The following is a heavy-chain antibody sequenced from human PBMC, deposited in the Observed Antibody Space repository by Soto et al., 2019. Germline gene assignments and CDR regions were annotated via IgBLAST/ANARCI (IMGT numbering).Heavy chain of an antibody. D-gene: IGHD1-1*01. CDR1: GYTFINYD. J-gene: IGHJ4*02. Sequence: QVQLVQSGAEVKNPGASVKVSCKASGYTFINYDVSWVRQAPGQGLEWMGWIDTYNFNTSYAQKLQGRVALTTDTSTSTAYMELRSLRSDDTAVYYCAKVQEKCLKFLDYWGQGTLVTVSS. CDR3: AKVQEKCLKFLDY. V-gene: IGHV1-18*01. CDR2: IDTYNFNT.